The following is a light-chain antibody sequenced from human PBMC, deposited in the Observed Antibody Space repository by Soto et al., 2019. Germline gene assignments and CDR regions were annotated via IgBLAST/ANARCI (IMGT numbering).Light chain of an antibody. J-gene: IGKJ2*01. V-gene: IGKV3-20*01. Sequence: EIVLTQSPGTLSLSPGERATLSCRASQSVSNLAWYQQKPGQAPRLLIYGTSSRATGIPDRFSGSGSGTDFTLTISRLEPEDFAVYYCQQYGNSPETFGQGPKLEIK. CDR1: QSVSN. CDR2: GTS. CDR3: QQYGNSPET.